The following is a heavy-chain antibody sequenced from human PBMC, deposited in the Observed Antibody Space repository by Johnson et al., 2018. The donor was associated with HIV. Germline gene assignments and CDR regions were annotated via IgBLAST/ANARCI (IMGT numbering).Heavy chain of an antibody. V-gene: IGHV3-30*04. J-gene: IGHJ3*02. CDR1: GFTFSSYT. CDR2: ISYDGSNK. CDR3: ARNGGTVTSDAFDI. D-gene: IGHD4-17*01. Sequence: QVQLVESGGGVVQPGWSLRLSCAASGFTFSSYTMHWVRQAPGKGLEWVAVISYDGSNKYYADSVKGRFTISRDNSKNTLYLQMNSLRAEDTAVYYCARNGGTVTSDAFDIWGQGTMFTVSS.